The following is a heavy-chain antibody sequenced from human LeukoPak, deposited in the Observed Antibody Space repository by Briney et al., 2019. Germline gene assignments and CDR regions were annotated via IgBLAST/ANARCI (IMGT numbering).Heavy chain of an antibody. CDR1: GFTFSSFS. Sequence: QPGGSLRLSCAASGFTFSSFSVTWVRQAPGKGLEWVSYISSSSNIIYYADSVKGRFTISRDNAKNSLYLQMNSLRAEDTAVYYCARDNNWSLMDVWGHGTTVTVPS. D-gene: IGHD1-20*01. CDR3: ARDNNWSLMDV. J-gene: IGHJ6*02. V-gene: IGHV3-48*01. CDR2: ISSSSNII.